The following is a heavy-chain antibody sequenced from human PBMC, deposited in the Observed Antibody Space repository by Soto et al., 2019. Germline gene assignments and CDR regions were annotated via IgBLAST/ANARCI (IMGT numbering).Heavy chain of an antibody. J-gene: IGHJ5*02. CDR1: GFTFSNYA. Sequence: EAQLVESGGGLVQPGGSLRLSCAASGFTFSNYAMNWVRQAPGKGLEWVAYITSRGPTIYYADSVKGRFNISRDNAKTSIYLQMNNLRAEDTAIYYCARDSRRNGYKKAWGQGTLVTVSS. CDR3: ARDSRRNGYKKA. D-gene: IGHD5-12*01. V-gene: IGHV3-48*03. CDR2: ITSRGPTI.